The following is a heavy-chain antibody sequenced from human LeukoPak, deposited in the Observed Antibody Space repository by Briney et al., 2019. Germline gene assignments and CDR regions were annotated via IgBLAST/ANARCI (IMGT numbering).Heavy chain of an antibody. CDR1: GGSISSGDYY. CDR3: ARERLREGYDY. CDR2: IYYSGST. Sequence: SETLSLTCTVSGGSISSGDYYWSWIRQPPGKGLEWIGYIYYSGSTYYNPSLKSRVTISVDTSKNQFSLKLSSVTAADTAVYYCARERLREGYDYWGQGTLVTVSS. D-gene: IGHD2-15*01. V-gene: IGHV4-30-4*01. J-gene: IGHJ4*02.